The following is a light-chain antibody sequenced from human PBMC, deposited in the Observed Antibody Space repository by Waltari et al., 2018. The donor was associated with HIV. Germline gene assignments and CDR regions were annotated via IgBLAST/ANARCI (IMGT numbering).Light chain of an antibody. CDR1: SSNIGAGFD. Sequence: QSLLTQPPSVSGAPGQRVTISCTGSSSNIGAGFDVHWYQQLPGTVPKLLIYGNSNRPSGVPYRFSGSKSGTSASLAITGLQAEDEADYYCQSYDRSLSGYVVFGGGTKLTVL. V-gene: IGLV1-40*01. CDR3: QSYDRSLSGYVV. J-gene: IGLJ2*01. CDR2: GNS.